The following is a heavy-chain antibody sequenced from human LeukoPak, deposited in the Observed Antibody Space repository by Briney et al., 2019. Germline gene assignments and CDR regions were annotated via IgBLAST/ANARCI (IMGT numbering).Heavy chain of an antibody. CDR3: ARDASDIVVVPAAVGPFDL. Sequence: GGSLRLSCAASGFTFSSYAMYWVRRTPGKGLEYVSVISRNGVSTHYATSVKGRFTISRDNSKNTLYLQMGSLRAEDMAVYYCARDASDIVVVPAAVGPFDLWGQGTLVTVSS. J-gene: IGHJ4*02. CDR1: GFTFSSYA. CDR2: ISRNGVST. V-gene: IGHV3-64*01. D-gene: IGHD2-2*01.